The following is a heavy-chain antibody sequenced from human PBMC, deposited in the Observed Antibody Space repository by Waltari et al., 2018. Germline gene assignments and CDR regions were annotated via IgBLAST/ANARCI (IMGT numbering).Heavy chain of an antibody. CDR3: AARRSRAIVAGFIYYYYGMDV. CDR1: GGSFSGYY. D-gene: IGHD5-12*01. CDR2: INHSGST. J-gene: IGHJ6*02. V-gene: IGHV4-34*01. Sequence: QVQLQQWGAGLLKPSETLSLTCAVYGGSFSGYYWSWIRQPPGKGLEWIGEINHSGSTNYNPARKSRVTISVDTSKNQFSLKLSSVTAADTAVYYCAARRSRAIVAGFIYYYYGMDVWGQGTTVTVSS.